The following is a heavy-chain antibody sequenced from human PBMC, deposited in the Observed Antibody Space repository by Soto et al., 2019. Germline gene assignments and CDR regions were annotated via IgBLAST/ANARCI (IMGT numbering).Heavy chain of an antibody. V-gene: IGHV1-69*13. CDR2: IIPIFGTA. J-gene: IGHJ6*04. Sequence: VASVKVSCKASGGTFSSYAISWVRQAPGQGLEWMGGIIPIFGTANYAQKFRGRVTITADESTSTAYMELSSLRSEDTAGYYCARDSGPGGYYYYGMDVWGKGTTVTVSS. CDR1: GGTFSSYA. D-gene: IGHD3-10*01. CDR3: ARDSGPGGYYYYGMDV.